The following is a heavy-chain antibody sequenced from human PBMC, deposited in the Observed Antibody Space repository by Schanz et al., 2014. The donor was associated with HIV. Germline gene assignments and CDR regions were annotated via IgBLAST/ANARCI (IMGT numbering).Heavy chain of an antibody. D-gene: IGHD2-8*01. CDR2: MNNDVSSR. CDR1: GFTFSSYW. J-gene: IGHJ4*03. Sequence: QLVQSGGGPVQPGGSLRLSCAASGFTFSSYWMHWVRQVPGKGLVWVSRMNNDVSSRLYADSVKGRFTISRDNAKNTLYLQMNSLRDEDTAVYYCARRSSDGGYYDNWGRGTLVTVSS. CDR3: ARRSSDGGYYDN. V-gene: IGHV3-74*01.